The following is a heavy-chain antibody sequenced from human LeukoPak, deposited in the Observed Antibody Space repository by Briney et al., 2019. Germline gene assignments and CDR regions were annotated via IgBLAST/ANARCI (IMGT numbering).Heavy chain of an antibody. CDR1: GFTFGSYS. CDR2: ISSSSSYI. CDR3: APGGSSSWADY. V-gene: IGHV3-21*01. D-gene: IGHD6-13*01. J-gene: IGHJ4*02. Sequence: GGSLRLSCAASGFTFGSYSVNWVRQAPGKGLEWVSSISSSSSYIYYADSVKGRFTISRDNAKNSLYLQMNRLRAEDTAVYYCAPGGSSSWADYWGQGTLVTVSS.